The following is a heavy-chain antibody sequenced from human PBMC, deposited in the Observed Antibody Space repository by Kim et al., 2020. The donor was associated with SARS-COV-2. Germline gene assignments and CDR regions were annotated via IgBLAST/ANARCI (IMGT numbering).Heavy chain of an antibody. Sequence: GGSLRLSCAASGFTFSSYGMHWVRQAPGKGLEWVAVISYDGSNKYYADSVKGRFTISRDNSKNTLYLQMNSLRAEDTAVYYCAKDLNRGYDLGGVSYYYYGMDVWGQGTTVTVSS. D-gene: IGHD5-12*01. V-gene: IGHV3-30*18. J-gene: IGHJ6*02. CDR2: ISYDGSNK. CDR3: AKDLNRGYDLGGVSYYYYGMDV. CDR1: GFTFSSYG.